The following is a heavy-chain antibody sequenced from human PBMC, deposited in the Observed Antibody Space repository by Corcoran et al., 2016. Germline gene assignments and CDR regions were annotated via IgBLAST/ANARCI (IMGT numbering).Heavy chain of an antibody. D-gene: IGHD6-6*01. CDR1: GFTFTNYA. V-gene: IGHV3-23*04. J-gene: IGHJ4*02. CDR3: ANKAIAARPPMG. CDR2: ITSGGSST. Sequence: EVQLVESGGGLVQPGGSLRLSCAASGFTFTNYAMSWVRQTPGKGLEWVSGITSGGSSTYYADSVKGRFTISRDNSNNMLYLQMNSLRPEDTAIYYCANKAIAARPPMGWGQGTLVTVSS.